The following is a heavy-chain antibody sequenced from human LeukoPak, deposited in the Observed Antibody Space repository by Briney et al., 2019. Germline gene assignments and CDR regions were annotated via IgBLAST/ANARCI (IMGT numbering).Heavy chain of an antibody. CDR3: ARDRGGDAFDI. D-gene: IGHD3-16*01. CDR2: IHSAGTT. Sequence: PGGSLRLSCAASGFTVSSNYMSWVRQAPGKGLEWVSPIHSAGTTYYADSVKGRFTISRDNSKNTLYLQMHSLRPEDTAVYYCARDRGGDAFDIWGQGTMVTVSS. CDR1: GFTVSSNY. J-gene: IGHJ3*02. V-gene: IGHV3-53*01.